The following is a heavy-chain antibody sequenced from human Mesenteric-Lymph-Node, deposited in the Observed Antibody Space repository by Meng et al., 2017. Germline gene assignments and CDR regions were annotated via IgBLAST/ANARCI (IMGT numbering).Heavy chain of an antibody. CDR3: ARDEGYSYGYEDY. J-gene: IGHJ4*02. Sequence: LSLTCAASGFTFSSYAMHWVRQAPGKGLEWVAVISYDGSNKYYADSVKGRFTISRDNSKNTLYLQMNSLRAEDTAVYYCARDEGYSYGYEDYWGQGTLVTVSS. V-gene: IGHV3-30*04. D-gene: IGHD5-18*01. CDR1: GFTFSSYA. CDR2: ISYDGSNK.